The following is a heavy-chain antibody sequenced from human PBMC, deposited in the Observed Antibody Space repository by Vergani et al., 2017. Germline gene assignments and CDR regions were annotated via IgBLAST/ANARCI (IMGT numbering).Heavy chain of an antibody. CDR3: AKGRHIVVGAFDI. V-gene: IGHV3-9*01. D-gene: IGHD2-21*01. CDR1: GFTFDDHA. Sequence: EVQLVESGGGLVQPGRSLRLSCAASGFTFDDHAMHWVRQAPGKGLEWVSGISWNSGSIGYADSVKGRFTISRDNAKNSLYLQMNSLRAEDTALYYCAKGRHIVVGAFDIWGQGTMVTVSS. CDR2: ISWNSGSI. J-gene: IGHJ3*02.